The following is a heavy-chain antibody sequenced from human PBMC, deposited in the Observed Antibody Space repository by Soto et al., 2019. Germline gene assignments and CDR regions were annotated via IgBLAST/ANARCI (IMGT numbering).Heavy chain of an antibody. CDR2: ISGSDDST. Sequence: GGSLRLSCAASRFTFSNYAMSWVRQAPGKGLEWVSSISGSDDSTYYADSVRGRFTISRDNSKNTLYLQMNSLRAEDTAVYYCARDQSPYQLLSPNWFDPWGQGTLVTVSS. V-gene: IGHV3-23*01. CDR1: RFTFSNYA. J-gene: IGHJ5*02. CDR3: ARDQSPYQLLSPNWFDP. D-gene: IGHD2-2*01.